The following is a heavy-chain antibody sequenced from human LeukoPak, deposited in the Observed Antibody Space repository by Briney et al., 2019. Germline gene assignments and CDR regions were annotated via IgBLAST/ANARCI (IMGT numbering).Heavy chain of an antibody. CDR2: INWNGGST. CDR1: GFTFDDYG. CDR3: VKDHIVVPAASGLTDY. J-gene: IGHJ4*02. D-gene: IGHD2-2*01. Sequence: PGGSLRLSCAASGFTFDDYGMSWVRQAPGKGLEWVSGINWNGGSTGYADSVKGRFTISRDNAKNSLYLQMNSLRAEDTAVYYCVKDHIVVPAASGLTDYWGQGTLVTVSS. V-gene: IGHV3-20*04.